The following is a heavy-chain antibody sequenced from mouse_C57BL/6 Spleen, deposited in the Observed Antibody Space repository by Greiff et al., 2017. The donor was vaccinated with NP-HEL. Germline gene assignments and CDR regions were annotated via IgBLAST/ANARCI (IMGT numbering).Heavy chain of an antibody. CDR2: ISSGGDYI. V-gene: IGHV5-9-1*02. CDR3: TRGYYGSSYGYFDV. CDR1: GFTFSSYA. D-gene: IGHD1-1*01. Sequence: DVHLVESGEGLVKPGGSLKLSCAASGFTFSSYAMSWVRQTPEKRLEWVAYISSGGDYIYYADTVKGRFTISRDNARNTLYLQMSSLKSEDTAMYYGTRGYYGSSYGYFDVWGTGTTVTVSS. J-gene: IGHJ1*03.